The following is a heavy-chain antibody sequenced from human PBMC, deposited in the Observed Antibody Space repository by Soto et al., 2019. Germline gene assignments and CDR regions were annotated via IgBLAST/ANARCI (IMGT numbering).Heavy chain of an antibody. J-gene: IGHJ6*02. D-gene: IGHD3-10*01. CDR1: GGTVSSYA. V-gene: IGHV1-69*13. Sequence: ASVKVACKASGGTVSSYALRWVRRAPGQGLEWMGGVIPIFGTANYAQKFQGRVTITADESTSTAYMELSSLRSEDTAVYYCARSYYGSGSYPPGYYYYYGMDVWGQGTKVTVSS. CDR3: ARSYYGSGSYPPGYYYYYGMDV. CDR2: VIPIFGTA.